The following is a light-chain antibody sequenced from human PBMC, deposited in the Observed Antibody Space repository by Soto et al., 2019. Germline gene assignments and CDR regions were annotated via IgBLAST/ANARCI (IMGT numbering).Light chain of an antibody. CDR1: SSDIGRYKF. V-gene: IGLV2-14*01. CDR2: EGT. Sequence: QSVLTQPASMSGSPGQSITISCTGTSSDIGRYKFVSWFQQHPGKAPKLMIFEGTNRPSGVSNRFSGSKSGNTASLTISGLQAEDEAIYFCSSSTNTNTLVIFGGGTKLTVL. J-gene: IGLJ2*01. CDR3: SSSTNTNTLVI.